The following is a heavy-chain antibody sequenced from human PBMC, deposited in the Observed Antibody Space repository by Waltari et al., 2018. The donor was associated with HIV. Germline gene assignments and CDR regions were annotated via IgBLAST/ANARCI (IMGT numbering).Heavy chain of an antibody. CDR3: ARDKRSGYYRGAFDI. V-gene: IGHV3-48*02. Sequence: EVQLVESGGGLVQPGGSLRLSCAASGFTFSSYSINWVRQAPGKGLDCVLYISISRSTIYDAGSVKGRFTISRDNAKNSLYLQMNSLRDEDKAVYYCARDKRSGYYRGAFDIWGQGTMVTVSS. D-gene: IGHD3-3*01. J-gene: IGHJ3*02. CDR2: ISISRSTI. CDR1: GFTFSSYS.